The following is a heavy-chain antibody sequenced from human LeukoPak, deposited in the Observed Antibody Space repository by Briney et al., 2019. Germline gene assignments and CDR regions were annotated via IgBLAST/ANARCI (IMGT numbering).Heavy chain of an antibody. J-gene: IGHJ4*02. V-gene: IGHV3-7*04. Sequence: PGGSLRLSCAASGFTFSSFWMSWVRQAPGKGLEWVANINQDGSEKYYLDSVKGRFTISRDNAKNSLYLQMNSLRAEDTAVYYCARGYYYDSSGYLRYFDYWGQGTLVTVSS. D-gene: IGHD3-22*01. CDR1: GFTFSSFW. CDR3: ARGYYYDSSGYLRYFDY. CDR2: INQDGSEK.